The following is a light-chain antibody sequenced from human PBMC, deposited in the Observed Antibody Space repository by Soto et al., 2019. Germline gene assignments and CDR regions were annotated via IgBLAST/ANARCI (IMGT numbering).Light chain of an antibody. CDR3: QSYDSSLSGWL. CDR2: GHT. Sequence: QSVLTQPPSVSGGPGQRVSISCTGSSSNNGAGYDVHWYQQLPGTAPKLLVHGHTDRPSGVPDRFSGSKSGTSASLAITGLHAEDEADYYCQSYDSSLSGWLFGGGTKLTVL. V-gene: IGLV1-40*01. CDR1: SSNNGAGYD. J-gene: IGLJ2*01.